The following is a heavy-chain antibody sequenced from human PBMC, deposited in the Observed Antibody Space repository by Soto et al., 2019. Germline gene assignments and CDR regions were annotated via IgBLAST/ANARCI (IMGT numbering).Heavy chain of an antibody. V-gene: IGHV3-53*05. CDR3: ARKGTMIVVVTGMDV. D-gene: IGHD3-22*01. Sequence: GGSLRLSCAASGFTVSSNYMSWVRQAPGKGLEWVSVIYSCGSTYYADSVKGRFTISRGNSKNTLYLQMNSLRSEDTAVYYCARKGTMIVVVTGMDVWGQGTTVTVSS. J-gene: IGHJ6*02. CDR2: IYSCGST. CDR1: GFTVSSNY.